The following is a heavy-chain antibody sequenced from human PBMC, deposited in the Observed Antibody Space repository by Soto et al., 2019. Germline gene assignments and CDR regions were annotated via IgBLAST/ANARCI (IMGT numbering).Heavy chain of an antibody. V-gene: IGHV4-30-4*08. CDR3: ARGAPRPRDVPTYFHF. Sequence: SETLSIACSLSDDSMTSGAYCWSWVRHHPGKGLEWVGIIYYTGDTYFNPSLKSRITVSMDTSKNEFSLKMTSVTSADTAVYFCARGAPRPRDVPTYFHFWRKGNLVSVS. CDR2: IYYTGDT. J-gene: IGHJ4*02. CDR1: DDSMTSGAYC.